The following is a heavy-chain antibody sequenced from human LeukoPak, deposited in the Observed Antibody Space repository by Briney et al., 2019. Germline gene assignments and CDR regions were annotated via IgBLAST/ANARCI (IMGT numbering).Heavy chain of an antibody. CDR1: GFTFSSYA. V-gene: IGHV3-9*01. J-gene: IGHJ1*01. D-gene: IGHD3-22*01. Sequence: GRSLRLSCAASGFTFSSYAMHWVRQAPGKGLEWVSGISWNSGSIGYADSVKGRFTISRDNAKNSLYLQMNSLRAEDTALYYCAKDLTSYDSSGYSDGTLQHWGQGTLVTVSS. CDR3: AKDLTSYDSSGYSDGTLQH. CDR2: ISWNSGSI.